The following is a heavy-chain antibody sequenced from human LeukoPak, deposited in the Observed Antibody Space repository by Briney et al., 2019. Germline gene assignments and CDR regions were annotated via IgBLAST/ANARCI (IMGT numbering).Heavy chain of an antibody. CDR2: INHSGNT. CDR1: DDSITMYH. V-gene: IGHV4-34*01. D-gene: IGHD4-23*01. CDR3: ARREPHGDYGGKIRYYYYMDV. J-gene: IGHJ6*03. Sequence: SETLSLTCSVSDDSITMYHWTWIRQPPGKGLEWIGEINHSGNTNSNPSLKSRVTMSVDTSKNQFSLKLSSLTAADTAMYYCARREPHGDYGGKIRYYYYMDVWGKGTTITISS.